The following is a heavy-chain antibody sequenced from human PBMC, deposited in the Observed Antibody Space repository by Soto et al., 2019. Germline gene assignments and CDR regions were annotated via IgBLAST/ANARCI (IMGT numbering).Heavy chain of an antibody. V-gene: IGHV1-46*01. J-gene: IGHJ3*02. CDR3: ARVTGWTYYDFWSGSPRCAFDI. CDR2: INPSGGST. Sequence: QVQLVQSGAEVKKPGASVKVSCKASGHTFTSYYMHWVRQAPGQGLEWMGIINPSGGSTSYAQKFQGRVTMTRDTSTSTVYMELSSLRSEDTAVYYCARVTGWTYYDFWSGSPRCAFDIWGQGTMVTVSS. CDR1: GHTFTSYY. D-gene: IGHD3-3*01.